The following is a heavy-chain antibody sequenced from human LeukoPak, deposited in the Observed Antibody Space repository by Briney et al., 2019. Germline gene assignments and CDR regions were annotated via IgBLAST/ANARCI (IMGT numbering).Heavy chain of an antibody. V-gene: IGHV1-46*01. CDR1: GYTFTSYY. D-gene: IGHD1-26*01. CDR2: INPSGGST. J-gene: IGHJ5*02. CDR3: ARDSVVSGSYFT. Sequence: ASVKVSCKASGYTFTSYYMHWVRQAPGQGLEWMGIINPSGGSTSYAQKFQGRVTMTRDTSTSTVYMEVSSLRAEDSAVYYCARDSVVSGSYFTWGQGTLVTVSS.